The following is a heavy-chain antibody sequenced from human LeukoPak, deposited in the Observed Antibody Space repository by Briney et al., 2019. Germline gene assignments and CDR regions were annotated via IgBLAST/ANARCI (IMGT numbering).Heavy chain of an antibody. J-gene: IGHJ6*03. Sequence: IPSETLSLTCAVYGGSFSGYYWSWIRQPPGKGLEWIGCIYYSGYTNYKSSLKSRVTISVDTSKNQFSLKLSSVTAADTAVYYCARTTMVRGTYYMDVWGKGTTVTVSS. CDR3: ARTTMVRGTYYMDV. CDR1: GGSFSGYY. D-gene: IGHD3-10*01. CDR2: IYYSGYT. V-gene: IGHV4-59*01.